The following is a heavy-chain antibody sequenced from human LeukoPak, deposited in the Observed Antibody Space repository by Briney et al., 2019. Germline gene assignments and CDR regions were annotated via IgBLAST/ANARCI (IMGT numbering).Heavy chain of an antibody. V-gene: IGHV1-8*01. Sequence: ASVKVSCKASGYTFTSYDINWVRQATGQGLEWMGWMNPNSGNTGYAQKFQGRVTMTRNTSISTAYMELSSLRSEDTAVYYCARTDTTNAGYFDYLGQGTLVAVSS. CDR1: GYTFTSYD. CDR3: ARTDTTNAGYFDY. CDR2: MNPNSGNT. J-gene: IGHJ4*02. D-gene: IGHD2/OR15-2a*01.